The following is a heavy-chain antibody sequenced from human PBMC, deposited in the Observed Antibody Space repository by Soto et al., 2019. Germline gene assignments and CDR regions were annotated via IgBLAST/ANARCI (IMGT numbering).Heavy chain of an antibody. D-gene: IGHD5-12*01. J-gene: IGHJ4*02. Sequence: SETLSLTCTVSGGSIIRYYWNWILQPPWKGLEWIGYISYSGSTNYNPSLKSRLTISGDTSKNQFSLNLSSVTAADTAVYYCARAVGGNERLDYWGQGTLVTVSS. CDR1: GGSIIRYY. CDR3: ARAVGGNERLDY. V-gene: IGHV4-59*08. CDR2: ISYSGST.